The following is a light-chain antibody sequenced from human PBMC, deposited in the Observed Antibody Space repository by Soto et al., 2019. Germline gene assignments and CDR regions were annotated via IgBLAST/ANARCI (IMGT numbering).Light chain of an antibody. CDR1: QSVSSSSY. CDR3: RQYGSSPSYT. V-gene: IGKV3-20*01. J-gene: IGKJ2*01. CDR2: GAS. Sequence: EIVLTQSPGTLSLSPGERATXSCRASQSVSSSSYLAWYQQKPGQAPRLLIYGASSRATGIPDRFSGSGSATDFTLTISRLEPEDFAVYYCRQYGSSPSYTFGQGTKLEIK.